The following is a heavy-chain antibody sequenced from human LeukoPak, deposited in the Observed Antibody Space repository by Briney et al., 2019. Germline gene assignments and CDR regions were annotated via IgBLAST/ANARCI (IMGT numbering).Heavy chain of an antibody. CDR3: ARKVTAIRGDWFGP. V-gene: IGHV1-8*01. CDR2: MNPNSGNT. Sequence: GASVKVSCKASGYTFTSYDINWVRQATGQGLEWMGWMNPNSGNTGYAQKFQGRVTMTRNTSISTAYMELSSLRSEDTAVYYCARKVTAIRGDWFGPWGQGTLVTVSS. D-gene: IGHD2-21*02. CDR1: GYTFTSYD. J-gene: IGHJ5*02.